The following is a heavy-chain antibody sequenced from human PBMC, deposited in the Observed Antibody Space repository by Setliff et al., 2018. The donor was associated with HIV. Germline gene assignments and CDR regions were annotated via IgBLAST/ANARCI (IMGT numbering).Heavy chain of an antibody. Sequence: SVKVSCKPSGYTFTAYGLSWVRQAPGQGFEWMGGIIPILGTEKYAQKFHGRVTLTADESTTTVYMEVSSLKSEDTALYYCARGPLYGYDRGYFDYWGQGTLVTVAS. V-gene: IGHV1-69*13. D-gene: IGHD5-12*01. J-gene: IGHJ4*02. CDR2: IIPILGTE. CDR3: ARGPLYGYDRGYFDY. CDR1: GYTFTAYG.